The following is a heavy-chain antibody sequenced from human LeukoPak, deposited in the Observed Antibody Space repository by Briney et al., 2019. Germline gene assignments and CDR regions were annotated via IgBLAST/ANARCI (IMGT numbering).Heavy chain of an antibody. Sequence: PGGSLRLSCAASGYTFSSYAMSWVRQARGKGLEWVSAISGSGGSTYYADSVKGRFTISRDNSKNTLYLQMNSLRAEDTAVYYCAKDHHYDIWGVYFDYWGQGTLVTVSS. J-gene: IGHJ4*02. D-gene: IGHD3-9*01. CDR3: AKDHHYDIWGVYFDY. CDR2: ISGSGGST. CDR1: GYTFSSYA. V-gene: IGHV3-23*01.